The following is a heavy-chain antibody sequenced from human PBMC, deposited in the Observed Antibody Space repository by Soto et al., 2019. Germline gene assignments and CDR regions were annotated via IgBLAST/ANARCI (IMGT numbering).Heavy chain of an antibody. J-gene: IGHJ4*02. CDR3: AKDGNWLDVFLDL. CDR2: SSTSGRST. D-gene: IGHD6-19*01. Sequence: PGGSLRLSCGVSGIDFSNYAMTWVRQAPGKGLEWVAISSTSGRSTYHADSVRGRFTISRDNSKNTLYLHMTNLRAEDTAVYYCAKDGNWLDVFLDLWGQGTPVTVSS. CDR1: GIDFSNYA. V-gene: IGHV3-23*01.